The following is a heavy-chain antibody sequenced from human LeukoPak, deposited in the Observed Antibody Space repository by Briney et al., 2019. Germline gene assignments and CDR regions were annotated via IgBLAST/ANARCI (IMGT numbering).Heavy chain of an antibody. Sequence: GGSLRLSCAASGFTFSSYSMNWVRQAPGKGLEWVSSISSSSSYIYYADSVKGRFTISRDNAKNSLYLQMNSLRAEDTAVYYCARGVLEELSSWYPLDYWGQGTLVTVSS. CDR3: ARGVLEELSSWYPLDY. CDR2: ISSSSSYI. CDR1: GFTFSSYS. D-gene: IGHD6-13*01. J-gene: IGHJ4*02. V-gene: IGHV3-21*01.